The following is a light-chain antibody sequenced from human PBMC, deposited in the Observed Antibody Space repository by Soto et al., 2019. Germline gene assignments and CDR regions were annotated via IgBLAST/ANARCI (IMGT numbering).Light chain of an antibody. CDR1: RSDVGGYNL. Sequence: QSVLTQPASVSGSPGQSITMSCTGSRSDVGGYNLVSWYQQHPGKAPKLMIYEVSKRPSGVSNRFSGSKSGNTASLTISGLQAEDEADYYCSSYAGSSTFVVFGGGTKVTVL. CDR3: SSYAGSSTFVV. CDR2: EVS. J-gene: IGLJ2*01. V-gene: IGLV2-23*02.